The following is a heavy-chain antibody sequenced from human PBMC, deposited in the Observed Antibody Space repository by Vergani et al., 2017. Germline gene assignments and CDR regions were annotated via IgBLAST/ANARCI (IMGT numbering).Heavy chain of an antibody. Sequence: QVQLQESGPGLVKSSETLSLTCSVSFDSIRNLYCNWIRQPQGKGLEWIGSIHYSESTNYNPSLKTRVTISVDTSKNQFSLTLTSVTAADTAVYYCASDTHSGQRADRWGQGILVTVTS. D-gene: IGHD6-19*01. CDR1: FDSIRNLY. CDR2: IHYSEST. CDR3: ASDTHSGQRADR. J-gene: IGHJ5*02. V-gene: IGHV4-59*11.